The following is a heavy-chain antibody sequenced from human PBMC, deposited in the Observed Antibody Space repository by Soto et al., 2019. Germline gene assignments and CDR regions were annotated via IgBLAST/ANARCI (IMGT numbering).Heavy chain of an antibody. J-gene: IGHJ4*02. V-gene: IGHV3-30*18. CDR2: ISYDGSNK. D-gene: IGHD4-17*01. CDR1: GFTFSSYG. Sequence: GGSLRLSCAASGFTFSSYGMHWVRQAPGKGLEWVAVISYDGSNKYYADSVKGRFTISRDNSKNTLYLQMNSLRAEDTAVYYCAKDSYGAIDYWGQGTLVTVSS. CDR3: AKDSYGAIDY.